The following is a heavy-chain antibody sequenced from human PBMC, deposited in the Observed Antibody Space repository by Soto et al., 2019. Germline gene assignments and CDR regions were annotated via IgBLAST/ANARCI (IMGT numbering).Heavy chain of an antibody. Sequence: GGSLRLSCAASGFTFSSYWMSWVRQAPGKGLEWVANIKQDGSEKYYVDSVKGRFTISRDNAKNSLYLQMNSLRAEDTAVYYCARAAYDYRFDYYYYYGMDVWGQGTTVTVS. D-gene: IGHD3-16*01. V-gene: IGHV3-7*03. CDR1: GFTFSSYW. J-gene: IGHJ6*02. CDR2: IKQDGSEK. CDR3: ARAAYDYRFDYYYYYGMDV.